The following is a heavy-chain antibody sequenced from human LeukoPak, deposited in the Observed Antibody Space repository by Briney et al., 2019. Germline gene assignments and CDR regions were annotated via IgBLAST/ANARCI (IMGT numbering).Heavy chain of an antibody. CDR2: INHSGST. J-gene: IGHJ4*02. CDR1: GGSFSGYY. D-gene: IGHD6-13*01. Sequence: PSETLSLTCAVYGGSFSGYYWSWLRQPPGKGLEWIGEINHSGSTNYNPSLKSRVTISVDTSKNQFSLKLSSVTAADTAVYYCARGRGAAAAGKYYFDYWGQGTLVTVSS. CDR3: ARGRGAAAAGKYYFDY. V-gene: IGHV4-34*01.